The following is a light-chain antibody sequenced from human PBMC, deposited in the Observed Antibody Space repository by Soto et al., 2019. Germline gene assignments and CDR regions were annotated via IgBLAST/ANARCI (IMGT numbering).Light chain of an antibody. V-gene: IGKV3-20*01. CDR2: GAS. CDR3: QLYGSFTWT. Sequence: EIVLTQSPGTLSLSPGERATLSCRASQSVSSSYLAWYQQKPGQAPRLLIYGASSRATGIPDRFSGSGSGTDFTLTISILEPEDFAVYYCQLYGSFTWTFGQGTKVEIK. CDR1: QSVSSSY. J-gene: IGKJ1*01.